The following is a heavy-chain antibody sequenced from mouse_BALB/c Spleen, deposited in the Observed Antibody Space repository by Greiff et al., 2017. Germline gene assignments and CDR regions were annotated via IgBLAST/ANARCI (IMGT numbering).Heavy chain of an antibody. Sequence: VMLVESGPGLVQPSQSLSITCTVSGFSLTSYGVHWVRQSPGKGLEWLGVIWSGGSTDYNAAFISRLSISKDNSKSQVFFKMNSLQANDTAIYYCASLGRRAMDYWGQGTSVTVSS. J-gene: IGHJ4*01. CDR1: GFSLTSYG. D-gene: IGHD4-1*01. CDR2: IWSGGST. CDR3: ASLGRRAMDY. V-gene: IGHV2-2*02.